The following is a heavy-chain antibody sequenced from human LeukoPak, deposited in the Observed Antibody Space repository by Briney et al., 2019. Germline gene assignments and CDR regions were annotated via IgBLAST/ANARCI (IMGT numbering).Heavy chain of an antibody. CDR3: ARIYGDYVLYYFDY. CDR1: GFTFSNYW. V-gene: IGHV3-7*01. Sequence: GGSLRLSCAASGFTFSNYWMSWVRQAPGKGLEWVANIKQDGSEKYYVDSVKGRFTISRDNAKNSLYLQMNSLRAEDTAVYYCARIYGDYVLYYFDYWGQGILVTVSS. CDR2: IKQDGSEK. D-gene: IGHD4-17*01. J-gene: IGHJ4*02.